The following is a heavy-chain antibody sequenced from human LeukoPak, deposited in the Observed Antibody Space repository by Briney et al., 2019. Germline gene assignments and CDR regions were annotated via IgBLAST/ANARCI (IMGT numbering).Heavy chain of an antibody. CDR2: IKQDGSEK. J-gene: IGHJ6*03. Sequence: GGSLTLSWAASGFTFSSDWMCWVRQAPGKGLEWVANIKQDGSEKYYEDSVMRRFTISRDNAKNSLYLQMNSERAEDTAVYYCARDNWATADYYYYSYMDAWGAEATLTVSS. V-gene: IGHV3-7*01. CDR1: GFTFSSDW. CDR3: ARDNWATADYYYYSYMDA. D-gene: IGHD7-27*01.